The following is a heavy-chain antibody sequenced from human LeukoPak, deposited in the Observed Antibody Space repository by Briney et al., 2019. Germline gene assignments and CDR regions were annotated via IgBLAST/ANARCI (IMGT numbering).Heavy chain of an antibody. Sequence: LTGGSLRLSCAASGFTFSSYAMSWVRQAPGKGLEWVSAISGSGGSTYYADSVKGRFTISRDNSKNTLYLQMNSLRAEDTAVHYCAKVPLLYDSSGYPIDYWGQGTLVTVSS. CDR3: AKVPLLYDSSGYPIDY. CDR2: ISGSGGST. D-gene: IGHD3-22*01. CDR1: GFTFSSYA. V-gene: IGHV3-23*01. J-gene: IGHJ4*02.